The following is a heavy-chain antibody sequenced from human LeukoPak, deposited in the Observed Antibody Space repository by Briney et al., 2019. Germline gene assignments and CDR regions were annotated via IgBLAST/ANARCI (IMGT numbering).Heavy chain of an antibody. Sequence: GASVKVSCKASGYTFTSYDINWVRQAPGQGLERMGWMNPNSANTGYAQNFQGRVTMTRNTSIGTAYMELSSLRSEDTAVYYCARGRIARLPYFDYWGQGTLVTVSS. CDR3: ARGRIARLPYFDY. CDR2: MNPNSANT. D-gene: IGHD5-18*01. CDR1: GYTFTSYD. V-gene: IGHV1-8*01. J-gene: IGHJ4*02.